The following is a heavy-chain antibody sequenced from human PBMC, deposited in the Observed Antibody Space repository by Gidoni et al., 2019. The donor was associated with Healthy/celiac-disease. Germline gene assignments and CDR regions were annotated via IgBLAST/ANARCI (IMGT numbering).Heavy chain of an antibody. CDR1: GYSISSGYY. Sequence: QVQLQESGPGLVKPSETLSLTCTVSGYSISSGYYWGWIRQPPGKGLEWIGSIYHSGSTYYNPSLKSRVTISVDTSKNQFSLKLSSVTAADTAVYYCASQNDSSGYYYYYFDYWGQGTLVTVSS. D-gene: IGHD3-22*01. V-gene: IGHV4-38-2*02. CDR2: IYHSGST. J-gene: IGHJ4*02. CDR3: ASQNDSSGYYYYYFDY.